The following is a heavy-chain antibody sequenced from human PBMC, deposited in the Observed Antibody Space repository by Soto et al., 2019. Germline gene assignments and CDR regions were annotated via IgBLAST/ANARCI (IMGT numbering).Heavy chain of an antibody. CDR3: ARMIGYAGSFYYYYGMDV. Sequence: GESLKISCKGSGYSFTSYWISWVRQMPGKGLEWMGRIDPSDSYTNYSPSFQGHVTISADKSISTAYLQWSSLKASDTAMYYCARMIGYAGSFYYYYGMDVWGQGTTVTV. CDR2: IDPSDSYT. CDR1: GYSFTSYW. D-gene: IGHD2-21*01. V-gene: IGHV5-10-1*01. J-gene: IGHJ6*02.